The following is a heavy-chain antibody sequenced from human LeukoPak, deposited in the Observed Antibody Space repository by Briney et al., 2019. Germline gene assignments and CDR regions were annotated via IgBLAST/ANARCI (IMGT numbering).Heavy chain of an antibody. Sequence: GGSLRLSWSASGFTFSIYSMNGVRQHPGKGLDGLSYIRGSSNDIYYADTVKGRFIISSDEAMNSWYLQISSLRVEDTAVYYCARYVGLRITNFGDDGYYMDVWGKGTTVTVSS. D-gene: IGHD3-3*01. CDR2: IRGSSNDI. J-gene: IGHJ6*03. CDR1: GFTFSIYS. V-gene: IGHV3-21*01. CDR3: ARYVGLRITNFGDDGYYMDV.